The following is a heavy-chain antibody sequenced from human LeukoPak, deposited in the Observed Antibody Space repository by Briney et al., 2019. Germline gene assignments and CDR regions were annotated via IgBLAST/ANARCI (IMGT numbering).Heavy chain of an antibody. CDR3: ARLGGSDRYDGRGSLDY. Sequence: GESLKISCKGSGYSFTSYWIGWVRQMPGKGLEWMGIIYPGDSDTRYSPSFQGQVTISADKSITIAYLQWSSLKASDTAMYYCARLGGSDRYDGRGSLDYWGQGTLVTVSS. CDR1: GYSFTSYW. CDR2: IYPGDSDT. D-gene: IGHD3-22*01. J-gene: IGHJ4*02. V-gene: IGHV5-51*01.